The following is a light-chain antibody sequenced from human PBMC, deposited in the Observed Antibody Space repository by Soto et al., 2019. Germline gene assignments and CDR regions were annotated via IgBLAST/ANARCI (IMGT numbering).Light chain of an antibody. Sequence: DIQMTQSPSTLSASVGDRVTITCRASQSISNWLAWYQQKPGKAPKLLIFGATTLQSGVPSRFSASGSGPDFTLTISSLQPEDFATYYCQQANSFPPTFGGGTKVDIK. V-gene: IGKV1-12*01. CDR3: QQANSFPPT. CDR1: QSISNW. J-gene: IGKJ4*01. CDR2: GAT.